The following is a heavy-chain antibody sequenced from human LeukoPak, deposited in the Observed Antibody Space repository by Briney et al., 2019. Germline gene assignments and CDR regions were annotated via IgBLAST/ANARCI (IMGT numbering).Heavy chain of an antibody. V-gene: IGHV3-33*06. D-gene: IGHD3-16*01. Sequence: GGSLRHSSAAPRFTFSSYGMHWVRQAPGKGLEWVAVIWYDGSNKYYADSVKGRFTISRYNSKNTLYLQMTSLRAEDTAVYYCANWGLVGSFDIWGQGTMVTVPS. CDR2: IWYDGSNK. CDR1: RFTFSSYG. J-gene: IGHJ3*02. CDR3: ANWGLVGSFDI.